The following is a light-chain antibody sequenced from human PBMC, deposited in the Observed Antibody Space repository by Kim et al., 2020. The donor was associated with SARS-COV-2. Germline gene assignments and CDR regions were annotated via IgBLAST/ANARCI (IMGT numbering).Light chain of an antibody. CDR3: QQYNHYPLT. CDR2: AAS. V-gene: IGKV1D-16*01. Sequence: DIQLTQSPSSLSASVGDRVTITCRASQDISTWLAWYQQKPEKPPKSLIYAASSLQSGVPSRFSGSGSGTDFTLTISSLQPGDFAIYYCQQYNHYPLTFGGGTKVDIK. J-gene: IGKJ4*01. CDR1: QDISTW.